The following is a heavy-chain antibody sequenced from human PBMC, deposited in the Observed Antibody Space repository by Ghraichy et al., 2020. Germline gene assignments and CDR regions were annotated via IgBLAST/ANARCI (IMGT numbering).Heavy chain of an antibody. CDR1: GFTFSSYA. D-gene: IGHD1-26*01. CDR3: AKVHYIPKWELGYYFDY. V-gene: IGHV3-23*01. Sequence: GGSLRLSCAASGFTFSSYAMSWVRQAPGKGLEWVSAISGSGGSTYYADSVKGRFTISRDNSKNTLYLQMNSLRAEDTAVYYCAKVHYIPKWELGYYFDYWGQGTLVTVSS. CDR2: ISGSGGST. J-gene: IGHJ4*02.